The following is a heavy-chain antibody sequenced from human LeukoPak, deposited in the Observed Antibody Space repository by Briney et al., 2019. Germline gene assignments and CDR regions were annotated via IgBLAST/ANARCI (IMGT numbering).Heavy chain of an antibody. D-gene: IGHD2-2*01. Sequence: ASVKVSCKASGGTFSSYAISWVRQAPGQGLEWMGRIIPIFGTANYAQKFQGRVTITTDESTSTAYMELSSLRSEDTAVYYCARGGSNTLSWFDPWGQGTLVTVSS. CDR1: GGTFSSYA. CDR3: ARGGSNTLSWFDP. J-gene: IGHJ5*02. CDR2: IIPIFGTA. V-gene: IGHV1-69*05.